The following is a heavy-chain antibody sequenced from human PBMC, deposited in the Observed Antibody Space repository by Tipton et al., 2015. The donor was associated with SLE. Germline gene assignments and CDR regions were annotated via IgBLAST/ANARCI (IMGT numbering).Heavy chain of an antibody. J-gene: IGHJ2*01. CDR1: GGSISSHY. Sequence: LRLSCTVSGGSISSHYWSWIRQPPGKGLEWIGEINHSGSTNYNSSLKSRVTISVDTSKNQFSLKLSSVTAADTAVYYCARGPLLDLWGRGTLVTVSS. CDR2: INHSGST. D-gene: IGHD5/OR15-5a*01. V-gene: IGHV4-34*01. CDR3: ARGPLLDL.